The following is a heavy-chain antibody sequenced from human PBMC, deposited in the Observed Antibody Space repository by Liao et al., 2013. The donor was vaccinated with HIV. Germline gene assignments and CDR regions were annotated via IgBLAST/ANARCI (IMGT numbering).Heavy chain of an antibody. D-gene: IGHD6-13*01. CDR3: ARDAIAAYGIAY. CDR1: GGSISSGSSY. Sequence: QVQLQESGPGLVKPSQTLSLTCTVSGGSISSGSSYWSWIRQPAGKGLEWIGRIYTSGSTYYNPSLKSRVTISVDTSKNQFSLKLSSVTAADTAVYYCARDAIAAYGIAYWGQGTLGHRLL. V-gene: IGHV4-61*02. J-gene: IGHJ4*02. CDR2: IYTSGST.